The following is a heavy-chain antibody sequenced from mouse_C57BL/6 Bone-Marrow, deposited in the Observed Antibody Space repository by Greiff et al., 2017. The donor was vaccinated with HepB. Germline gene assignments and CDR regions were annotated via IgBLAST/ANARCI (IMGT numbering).Heavy chain of an antibody. CDR1: GYSFTGYF. J-gene: IGHJ1*03. V-gene: IGHV1-20*01. CDR3: ARDWRIGYYYGSSYWYFDV. D-gene: IGHD1-1*01. CDR2: INPYNGDT. Sequence: EVKLMESGPELVKPGDSVKISCKASGYSFTGYFMNWVMQSHGKSLEWIGRINPYNGDTFYNQKFKGKATLTVDKSSSTAHMELRSLTSEDSADYYCARDWRIGYYYGSSYWYFDVWGTGTTVTVSS.